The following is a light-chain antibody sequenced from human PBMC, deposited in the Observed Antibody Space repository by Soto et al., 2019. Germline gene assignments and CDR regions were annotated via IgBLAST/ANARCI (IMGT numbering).Light chain of an antibody. J-gene: IGKJ4*01. CDR1: QSVSSSY. Sequence: EIVMTQSPATLSVSRGEGATLSCRASQSVSSSYLAWYQQKPGQAPRLLIYDASSRATGIPDRFSGGGSGTNFTLTISRLEPEDFAVYYCQQFSSYPLTFGGGTKVDIK. CDR3: QQFSSYPLT. V-gene: IGKV3-20*01. CDR2: DAS.